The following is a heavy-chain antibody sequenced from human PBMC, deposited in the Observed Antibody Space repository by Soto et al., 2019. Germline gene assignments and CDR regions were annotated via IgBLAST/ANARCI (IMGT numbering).Heavy chain of an antibody. CDR2: IYYSGNT. D-gene: IGHD1-26*01. CDR3: AREGGIVGATAADF. CDR1: GGSISRGGYY. V-gene: IGHV4-31*03. Sequence: QVQLQATVPGLLKPSQTLSINCTVSGGSISRGGYYWSWIRQHQGKGLEWIGYIYYSGNTSYNPSHKSRVTVSVDTAKHQSSLKLSSVTASDTAVYYLAREGGIVGATAADFWGQGNLVTVS. J-gene: IGHJ4*02.